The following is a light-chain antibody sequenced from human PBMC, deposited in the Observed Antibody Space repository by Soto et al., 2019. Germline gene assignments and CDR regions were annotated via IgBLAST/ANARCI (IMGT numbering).Light chain of an antibody. Sequence: QLVLTQSRSASASLGASFKLTCTLSSGHSSYAIAWHQQQPEKGPRYLMRVNSDGSHSKGDGIPDRFSGSSSGAERYLTISSLQSEDEADYYCQTWVTGIQVVFGGGTKLTVL. CDR2: VNSDGSH. CDR3: QTWVTGIQVV. CDR1: SGHSSYA. J-gene: IGLJ2*01. V-gene: IGLV4-69*01.